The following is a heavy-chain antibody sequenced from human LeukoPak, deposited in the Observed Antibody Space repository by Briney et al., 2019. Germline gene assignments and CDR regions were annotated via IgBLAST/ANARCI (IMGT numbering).Heavy chain of an antibody. CDR2: IYYSGST. Sequence: SETLSLTSTVSGGSISSYYWSWIRQPPGKGLEWIGYIYYSGSTNYNPSLKSRVTISVDTSKNQFSLKLSSVTAADTAVYYCARGEYYYDSHWFDPWGQGTLVTVSS. V-gene: IGHV4-59*01. D-gene: IGHD3-22*01. CDR3: ARGEYYYDSHWFDP. CDR1: GGSISSYY. J-gene: IGHJ5*02.